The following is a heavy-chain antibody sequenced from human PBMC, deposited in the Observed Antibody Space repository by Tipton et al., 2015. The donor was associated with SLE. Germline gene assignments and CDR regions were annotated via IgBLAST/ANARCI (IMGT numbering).Heavy chain of an antibody. Sequence: SLRLSCAASGFTFSSSWMHWVRQAPGKGLVWVSRIKSDGSYTTYADSVRGRFTISRDNAKNSLYLQMHSLRPEDTALYYCAKGRNGVGYFDDWGQGTLVTVSS. D-gene: IGHD2-8*01. V-gene: IGHV3-74*03. CDR2: IKSDGSYT. CDR3: AKGRNGVGYFDD. J-gene: IGHJ4*02. CDR1: GFTFSSSW.